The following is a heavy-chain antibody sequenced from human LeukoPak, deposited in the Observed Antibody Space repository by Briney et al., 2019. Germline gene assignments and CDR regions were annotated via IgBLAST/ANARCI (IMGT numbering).Heavy chain of an antibody. CDR3: ARDQAAVTTPLDWSFAL. V-gene: IGHV1-18*01. CDR2: ISAYNYKT. Sequence: ASVKVSRKASGYTFTSYGITWVRQAPGQGLEWMGWISAYNYKTNYAQKFQDRVTVTTDTSTSTAYMELWSLRSDDTAVYYCARDQAAVTTPLDWSFALWGRGTLVTVSS. J-gene: IGHJ2*01. CDR1: GYTFTSYG. D-gene: IGHD4-17*01.